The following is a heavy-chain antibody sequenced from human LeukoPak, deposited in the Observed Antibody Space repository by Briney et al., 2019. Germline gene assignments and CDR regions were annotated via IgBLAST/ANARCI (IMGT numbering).Heavy chain of an antibody. CDR3: ARAPYCSSTSCYVAVTPWFDP. D-gene: IGHD2-2*01. V-gene: IGHV1-2*02. Sequence: GASVKVSCKASGYTFTGYYMHWARQAPGQGLEWMGWINPNSGGTNYAQKFQGRVTMTRDTSISTAYMELSRLRSDDTAVYYCARAPYCSSTSCYVAVTPWFDPWGQGTLVTVSS. CDR2: INPNSGGT. J-gene: IGHJ5*02. CDR1: GYTFTGYY.